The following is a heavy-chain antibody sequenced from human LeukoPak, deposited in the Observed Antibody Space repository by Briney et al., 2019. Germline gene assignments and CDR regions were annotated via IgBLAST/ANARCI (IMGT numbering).Heavy chain of an antibody. CDR1: GFTFSSYW. D-gene: IGHD3-10*01. Sequence: PGGSLRLSCAASGFTFSSYWMSWVRQAPGKGLGWVANIKQDGSEKYYVDSVKGRFTISRDNAKNSLYLQMNSLRAEDTAVYYCARDPWGLWFGADHAFDIWGQGTMVTVSS. J-gene: IGHJ3*02. CDR3: ARDPWGLWFGADHAFDI. V-gene: IGHV3-7*01. CDR2: IKQDGSEK.